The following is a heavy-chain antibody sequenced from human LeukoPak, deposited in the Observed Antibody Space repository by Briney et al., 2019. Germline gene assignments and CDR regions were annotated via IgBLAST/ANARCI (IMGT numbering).Heavy chain of an antibody. D-gene: IGHD2-2*01. V-gene: IGHV4-30-4*08. CDR2: IHYDGRA. CDR1: GGSISSANHF. CDR3: AREVITPGDSDGFDL. Sequence: SRTLSLTCTVSGGSISSANHFWSWVRQSPGAGLEWIGYIHYDGRAHYNPSLKSRVSMSLDMSKNQFSLSLSSVTAADTAIYYCAREVITPGDSDGFDLWGQGTMVSVSS. J-gene: IGHJ3*01.